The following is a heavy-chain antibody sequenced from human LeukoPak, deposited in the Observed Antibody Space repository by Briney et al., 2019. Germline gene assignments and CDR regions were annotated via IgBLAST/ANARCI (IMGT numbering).Heavy chain of an antibody. CDR1: GFTFSSYW. V-gene: IGHV3-7*01. J-gene: IGHJ4*02. CDR3: ARNIVGATSWGDFDY. D-gene: IGHD1-26*01. Sequence: GGSLRLSCAASGFTFSSYWMSWVRQAPGKRLEWVANIKQDGSEKYYVDSVKGRFTISRDNAKNSLYLQMNSLRAEDTAVYYCARNIVGATSWGDFDYWGQGTLVTVSS. CDR2: IKQDGSEK.